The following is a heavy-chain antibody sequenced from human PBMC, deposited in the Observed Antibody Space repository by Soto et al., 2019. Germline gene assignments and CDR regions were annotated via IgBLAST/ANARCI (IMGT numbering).Heavy chain of an antibody. CDR1: GYSFTSYW. CDR3: ASHRSPYYHYGMDV. CDR2: IDPSDSYT. J-gene: IGHJ6*02. Sequence: GESLKISCKGSGYSFTSYWISWVRQMPGKGLEWMGRIDPSDSYTNYSPSFQGHVTISADKSISTAYLQWSSLRASDTAMYYCASHRSPYYHYGMDVWGQGTTVTVSS. V-gene: IGHV5-10-1*01.